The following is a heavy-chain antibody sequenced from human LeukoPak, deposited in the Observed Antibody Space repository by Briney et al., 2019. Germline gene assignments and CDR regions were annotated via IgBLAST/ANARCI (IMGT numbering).Heavy chain of an antibody. CDR3: GRRPAVDGPIDN. D-gene: IGHD3/OR15-3a*01. J-gene: IGHJ4*02. CDR1: GGSLHRSF. V-gene: IGHV4-59*01. Sequence: PSETLSLTCIVSGGSLHRSFWTWVRQPPGKGLQWIGRIYSSGTTDYSPFLKSRLTISIDTSMNQFSLRLASVTAADTAVYYCGRRPAVDGPIDNWGQGILVAVSS. CDR2: IYSSGTT.